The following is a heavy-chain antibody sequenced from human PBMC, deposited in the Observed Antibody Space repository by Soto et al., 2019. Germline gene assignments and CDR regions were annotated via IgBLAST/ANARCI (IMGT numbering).Heavy chain of an antibody. D-gene: IGHD6-13*01. V-gene: IGHV1-24*01. Sequence: QVQLVQSGAEVKKPGASVKVSCKVSGYTLTELSMHWVRQAPGKGRAWKGGFDPENVETIYAQKFQGRVTMTEDTSTDTAYMELSRLRSEDTAIYYRATIIPSSSWVHGYDYWGQGTLVTVSS. J-gene: IGHJ4*02. CDR1: GYTLTELS. CDR3: ATIIPSSSWVHGYDY. CDR2: FDPENVET.